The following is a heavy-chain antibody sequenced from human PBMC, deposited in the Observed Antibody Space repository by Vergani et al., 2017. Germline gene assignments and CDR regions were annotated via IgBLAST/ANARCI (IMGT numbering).Heavy chain of an antibody. CDR2: IYYSWST. J-gene: IGHJ5*02. CDR1: GASIRSSNYY. Sequence: QLQLQESGPGLVKPSATLSLTCSVSGASIRSSNYYWGWIRQPPGKGLEWIASIYYSWSTYYNSSLKSRVTISVDTSKNQFSLKLSSVTAADTAVYFCARHSTVEWLVKLGWIDPWGQGILVTVSS. CDR3: ARHSTVEWLVKLGWIDP. D-gene: IGHD6-19*01. V-gene: IGHV4-39*01.